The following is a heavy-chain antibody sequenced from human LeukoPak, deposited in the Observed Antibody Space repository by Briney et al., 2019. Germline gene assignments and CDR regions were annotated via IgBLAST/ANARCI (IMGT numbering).Heavy chain of an antibody. Sequence: GGSLRLSCAASAFTFSSYAMSWVRQAPGKGLEWVSAISGSGGSTYYADSVKGRFTISRDNAKNSVYLQMNSLRDEDTAVYYCARGGVAVSRDYWGQGTLVTVSS. CDR3: ARGGVAVSRDY. D-gene: IGHD2-15*01. J-gene: IGHJ4*02. V-gene: IGHV3-23*01. CDR2: ISGSGGST. CDR1: AFTFSSYA.